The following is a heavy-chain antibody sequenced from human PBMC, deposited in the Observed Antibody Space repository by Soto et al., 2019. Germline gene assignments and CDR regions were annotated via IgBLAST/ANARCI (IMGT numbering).Heavy chain of an antibody. CDR2: IYPGDSDT. J-gene: IGHJ6*02. Sequence: PGESLKISCKGSGYSFTSYWIGWVRQMPGKGLEWMGIIYPGDSDTRYSPSFQGQVTISADKSISTAYLQWSSLKASDTAMYYCERLGYDYSNPSTYGMDVWGQGNKVTVS. V-gene: IGHV5-51*01. D-gene: IGHD4-4*01. CDR3: ERLGYDYSNPSTYGMDV. CDR1: GYSFTSYW.